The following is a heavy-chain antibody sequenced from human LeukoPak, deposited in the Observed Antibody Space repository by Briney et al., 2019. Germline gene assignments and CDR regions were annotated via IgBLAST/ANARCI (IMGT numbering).Heavy chain of an antibody. CDR1: GGSFSGYY. Sequence: PSETLSLTCAVYGGSFSGYYWSWIRQPPGKGLEWIGEINHSGSTNYNPSLKSRVTISVDTYKNQFSLKLSSVTAADTAAYYCARSVWFGELGDWGQGTLVTVSS. J-gene: IGHJ4*02. CDR3: ARSVWFGELGD. D-gene: IGHD3-10*01. CDR2: INHSGST. V-gene: IGHV4-34*01.